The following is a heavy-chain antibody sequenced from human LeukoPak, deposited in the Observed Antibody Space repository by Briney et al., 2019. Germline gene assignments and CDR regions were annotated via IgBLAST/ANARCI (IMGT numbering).Heavy chain of an antibody. J-gene: IGHJ4*02. V-gene: IGHV3-23*01. D-gene: IGHD3-10*01. CDR3: ARDRLGEVFAPFAY. Sequence: PGGSLRLSCAASGFTFSSYAMSWVRQAPGKGLEWVSAISGSGGSTYYADSVKGRFTISRDNAKNSLYLQMNSLRAEDTAVYYCARDRLGEVFAPFAYWGQGTLVTVSS. CDR1: GFTFSSYA. CDR2: ISGSGGST.